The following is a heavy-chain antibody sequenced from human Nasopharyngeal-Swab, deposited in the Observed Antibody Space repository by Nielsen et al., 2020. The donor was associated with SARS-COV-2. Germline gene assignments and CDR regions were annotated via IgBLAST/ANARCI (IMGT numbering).Heavy chain of an antibody. D-gene: IGHD6-13*01. CDR2: INPHSGDT. CDR3: ARDDGDVPGITGSGPPGGY. V-gene: IGHV1-2*06. CDR1: GYTFTDYY. J-gene: IGHJ4*02. Sequence: ASVKVSCKASGYTFTDYYMHWVRQAPGEGLEYMGRINPHSGDTNFAQKFQGRVTVTRDTSINTAYMELSSLRSDDTAMYYCARDDGDVPGITGSGPPGGYWGQGTPVTVSS.